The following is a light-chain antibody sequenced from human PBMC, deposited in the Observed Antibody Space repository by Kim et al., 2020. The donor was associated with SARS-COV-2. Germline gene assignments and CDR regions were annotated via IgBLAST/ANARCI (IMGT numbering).Light chain of an antibody. CDR1: SSIIGNNY. CDR2: DNN. CDR3: GTWDSSLSAGG. J-gene: IGLJ2*01. Sequence: QKVTSSCPGSSSIIGNNYVSWSQQRPRTAPKLLIYDNNKRPSGIPDRFSCSKSGTSATLGITGLQTGDEADYYCGTWDSSLSAGGFGGWTKLTVL. V-gene: IGLV1-51*01.